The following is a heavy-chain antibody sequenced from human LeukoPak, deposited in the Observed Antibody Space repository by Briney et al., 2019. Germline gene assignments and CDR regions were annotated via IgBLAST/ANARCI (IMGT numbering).Heavy chain of an antibody. J-gene: IGHJ4*02. CDR2: IYYSGST. V-gene: IGHV4-39*07. CDR1: GGSISSSSYY. D-gene: IGHD3-22*01. Sequence: SETLSLTCTVSGGSISSSSYYWGWIRQPPGKGLEWIGSIYYSGSTYYNPSLKSRVTISVDTSKNQFSLKLSSVTAADTAVYYCARDWSAGYYPFDYWGQGTLVTVSS. CDR3: ARDWSAGYYPFDY.